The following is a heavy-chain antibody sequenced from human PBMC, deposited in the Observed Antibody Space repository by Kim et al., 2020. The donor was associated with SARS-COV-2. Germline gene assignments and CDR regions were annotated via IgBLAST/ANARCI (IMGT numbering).Heavy chain of an antibody. J-gene: IGHJ4*02. D-gene: IGHD2-21*01. CDR3: ETALPGSYFAEF. V-gene: IGHV1-24*01. CDR2: FDPEEGKT. Sequence: ASVKVSCKVSGYTLSELSIHWVRQAPGKGLDWLGGFDPEEGKTVYAQKFQGRVTMTEDTSTDTAYMELTSLRSEDTAVYYCETALPGSYFAEFWGQGGLVIVST. CDR1: GYTLSELS.